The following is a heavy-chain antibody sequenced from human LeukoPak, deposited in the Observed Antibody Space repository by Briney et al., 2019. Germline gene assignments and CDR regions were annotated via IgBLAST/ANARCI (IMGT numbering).Heavy chain of an antibody. Sequence: GESLKISCKGSGYTFTNHWIAWVRQMPGKGLEWMGIIYPADSDTRYSPSFQGQVTISADKSVRIAYLQWSSLKASDTAMYYCAFGASNWDQFDYWGQGTLVTVSS. D-gene: IGHD7-27*01. CDR1: GYTFTNHW. V-gene: IGHV5-51*01. CDR2: IYPADSDT. J-gene: IGHJ4*02. CDR3: AFGASNWDQFDY.